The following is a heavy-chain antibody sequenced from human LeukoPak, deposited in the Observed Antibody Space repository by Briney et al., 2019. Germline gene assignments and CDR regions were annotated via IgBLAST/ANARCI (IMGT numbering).Heavy chain of an antibody. D-gene: IGHD6-19*01. Sequence: SETLSLTCTVSGGSISSYYWSWIRQPPGKGLEWIGYIYYSGSTNYNLSLKSRVTISVDTSKNQFSLKLSSVTAADTAVYYCARHVRSSGWCDYWGQGTLVTVSS. V-gene: IGHV4-59*08. CDR1: GGSISSYY. CDR2: IYYSGST. CDR3: ARHVRSSGWCDY. J-gene: IGHJ4*02.